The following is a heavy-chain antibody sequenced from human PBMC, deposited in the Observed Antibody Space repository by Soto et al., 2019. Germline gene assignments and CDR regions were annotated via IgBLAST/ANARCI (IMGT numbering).Heavy chain of an antibody. Sequence: SETLSLTCAVYGGSFSGYYWSWIRQPPGKGLEWIGEINHSGSTNYNPSLKSRVTISVDTSKNLFSLKLSSVTAADTAVYSCARGTTGSGSYFGYWGQGTLVTVSS. V-gene: IGHV4-34*01. D-gene: IGHD1-26*01. CDR3: ARGTTGSGSYFGY. J-gene: IGHJ4*02. CDR1: GGSFSGYY. CDR2: INHSGST.